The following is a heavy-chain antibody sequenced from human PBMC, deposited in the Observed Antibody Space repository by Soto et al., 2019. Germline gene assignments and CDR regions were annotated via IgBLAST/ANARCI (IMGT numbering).Heavy chain of an antibody. CDR3: ARVLRFLEWLPHVCGMDV. J-gene: IGHJ6*02. CDR2: ISAYNGNT. V-gene: IGHV1-18*04. Sequence: ASVKVSCKASGYTFTSYGISWVRQAPGQGLEWMGWISAYNGNTNYAQKLQGRVTMTTDTSTSTAYMELRSLRSDDTAVYYCARVLRFLEWLPHVCGMDVWGQGTTVTVSS. CDR1: GYTFTSYG. D-gene: IGHD3-3*01.